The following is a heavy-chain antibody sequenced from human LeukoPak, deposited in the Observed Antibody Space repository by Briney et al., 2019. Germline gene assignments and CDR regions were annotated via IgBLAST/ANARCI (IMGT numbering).Heavy chain of an antibody. J-gene: IGHJ4*02. V-gene: IGHV1-69*04. CDR2: IIPIFGIA. CDR3: ARAGIVGATGY. CDR1: GGTFSNYA. D-gene: IGHD1-26*01. Sequence: SVKVSCKASGGTFSNYAISWVRQAPGQGLEWMGRIIPIFGIANYAQKFQGRVTITADKSTSTAYMELSSLRSEDTAVYYCARAGIVGATGYWGQGTLVTVSS.